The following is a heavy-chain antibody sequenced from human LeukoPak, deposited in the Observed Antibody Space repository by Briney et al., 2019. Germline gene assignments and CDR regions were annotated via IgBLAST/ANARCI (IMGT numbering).Heavy chain of an antibody. CDR2: ISGGGDMT. Sequence: GGSLRLSCAASGFTFSSYAMSWVRQGPGEGLEWVSAISGGGDMTHYTDSVKGRFTISRDNSRNVLYLQTNSLRADDAAIYYCARGYCTSTNCNNWFDPWGQGALVTVSS. V-gene: IGHV3-23*01. CDR1: GFTFSSYA. D-gene: IGHD2-2*01. J-gene: IGHJ5*02. CDR3: ARGYCTSTNCNNWFDP.